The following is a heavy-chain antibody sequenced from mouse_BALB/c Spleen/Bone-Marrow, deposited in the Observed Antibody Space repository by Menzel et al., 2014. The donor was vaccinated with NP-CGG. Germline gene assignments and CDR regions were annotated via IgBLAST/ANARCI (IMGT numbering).Heavy chain of an antibody. D-gene: IGHD2-2*01. CDR2: IDPASGDT. Sequence: VQLQQSGAELVKPGASVKLSCTASGFNIKDTYIHWVMQRPEQGLAWIGRIDPASGDTKFDPKFQGKVTITADTSSNTAYLQVTSLTSEDTAVYYCARVNPWYFDVWGAGTTVTVSS. V-gene: IGHV14-3*02. CDR3: ARVNPWYFDV. CDR1: GFNIKDTY. J-gene: IGHJ1*01.